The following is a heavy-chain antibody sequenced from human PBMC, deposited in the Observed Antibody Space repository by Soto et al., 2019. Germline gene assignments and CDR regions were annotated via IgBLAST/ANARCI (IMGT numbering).Heavy chain of an antibody. J-gene: IGHJ5*02. CDR1: VFSFTTYW. D-gene: IGHD1-1*01. Sequence: GQSVKISCKASVFSFTTYWIACLRQMPGKGLEWMGIIVPDDSDTRYSPSFQGQVTISADTSIITAYLQWSSLKASDTAIYYCARGGTQYEMLFWFDAWGQGTQVAPSS. CDR3: ARGGTQYEMLFWFDA. V-gene: IGHV5-51*01. CDR2: IVPDDSDT.